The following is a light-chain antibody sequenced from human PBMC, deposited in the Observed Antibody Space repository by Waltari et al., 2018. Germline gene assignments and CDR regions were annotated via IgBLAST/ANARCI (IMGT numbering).Light chain of an antibody. J-gene: IGLJ1*01. CDR3: SSYTTSSAPGV. CDR1: DSDVGAYDF. V-gene: IGLV2-14*01. CDR2: EVS. Sequence: QSALTQPASVSGPPGQSITISCSGTDSDVGAYDFVSWYQQHPGKAPHLLIYEVSNRPSGISNRFSASKSGNTASLTISGLQAEDEADYYCSSYTTSSAPGVFGTGTRVTVL.